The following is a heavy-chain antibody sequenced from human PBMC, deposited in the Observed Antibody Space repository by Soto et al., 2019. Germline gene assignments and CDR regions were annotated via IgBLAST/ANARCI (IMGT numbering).Heavy chain of an antibody. V-gene: IGHV3-21*06. D-gene: IGHD1-26*01. Sequence: GGSLRLSCSFTFSMYSMNWVRQAPGKGLEWVASISSGSAYIKYAESVKGRFTIARDNAKNSLHLQMNSLRAEDTAIYHCARDQGGSYDSWFDPWGQGTLVTVSS. CDR1: FTFSMYS. CDR2: ISSGSAYI. CDR3: ARDQGGSYDSWFDP. J-gene: IGHJ5*02.